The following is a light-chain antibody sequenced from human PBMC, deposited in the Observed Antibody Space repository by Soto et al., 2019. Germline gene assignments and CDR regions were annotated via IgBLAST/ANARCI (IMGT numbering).Light chain of an antibody. Sequence: QSVLTQPPSMSGAPGQRVTMSCTGSSSNLGAGYDVHWYQRLPGAAPKLLIYDNTHRPSGVPNRFSGSKSGTSASLAITGLQAEDEADYYCQSYDSSLSGSGVFGGGTKLTVL. CDR3: QSYDSSLSGSGV. CDR1: SSNLGAGYD. V-gene: IGLV1-40*01. J-gene: IGLJ3*02. CDR2: DNT.